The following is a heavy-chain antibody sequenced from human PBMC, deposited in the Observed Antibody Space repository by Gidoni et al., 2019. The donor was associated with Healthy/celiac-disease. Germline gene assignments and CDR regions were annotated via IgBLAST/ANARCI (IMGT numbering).Heavy chain of an antibody. V-gene: IGHV4-59*01. CDR2: IYYSGST. CDR3: ARFGGYYDSRRWFDP. J-gene: IGHJ5*02. Sequence: QVQLQESGPGLAQPSETLSLTCTVPGGSISSYYWSWIRQPPGKGLEWIGYIYYSGSTNYNPSLKSRVTISVDTSKNQFSLKLSSVTAADTAVYYCARFGGYYDSRRWFDPWGQGTLVTVSS. CDR1: GGSISSYY. D-gene: IGHD3-22*01.